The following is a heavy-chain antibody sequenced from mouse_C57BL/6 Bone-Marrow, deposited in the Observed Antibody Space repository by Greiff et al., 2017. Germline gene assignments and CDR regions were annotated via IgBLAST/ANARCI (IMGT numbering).Heavy chain of an antibody. CDR1: GYTFTDYG. V-gene: IGHV1-15*01. Sequence: VQLQQSGAELVRPGASVTLSCKASGYTFTDYGMHWVKQTPVHGLEWIGAIDPETGGTAYNQKFKGKAILTADKSSSTAYMQLSSLTSEDSAVYYCARSRSNYPYYFDYWGQGTTLTVSS. CDR2: IDPETGGT. D-gene: IGHD2-5*01. J-gene: IGHJ2*01. CDR3: ARSRSNYPYYFDY.